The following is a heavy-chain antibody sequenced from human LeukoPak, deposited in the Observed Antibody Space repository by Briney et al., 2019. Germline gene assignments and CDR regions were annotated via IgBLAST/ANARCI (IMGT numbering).Heavy chain of an antibody. CDR1: GFTFGDYA. J-gene: IGHJ4*02. CDR3: TRGGFGYGDYLFVY. V-gene: IGHV3-49*03. Sequence: GGSLRLSCTASGFTFGDYAMSWFRQAPGKGLEWVGFIRSKAYGGTTEYAASVKGRFTISRDDSKSIAYLQMNSLKTEDTAVYYCTRGGFGYGDYLFVYWGQGTLVTVSS. CDR2: IRSKAYGGTT. D-gene: IGHD4-17*01.